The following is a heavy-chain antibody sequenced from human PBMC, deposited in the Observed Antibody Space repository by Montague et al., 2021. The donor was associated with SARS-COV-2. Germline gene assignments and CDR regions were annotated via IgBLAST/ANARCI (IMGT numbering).Heavy chain of an antibody. CDR1: GGSISSYY. V-gene: IGHV4-4*07. CDR2: IYTSGST. J-gene: IGHJ6*02. Sequence: SETLSPTCTVSGGSISSYYWSWIRQPAGKGLEWIGRIYTSGSTNYNPSLKSRVTMSVDTSKNQFSLKLSSVTAADTAVYYCAREAWFGDKTSASEYYGMDVWGQGTTVTVSS. CDR3: AREAWFGDKTSASEYYGMDV. D-gene: IGHD3-10*01.